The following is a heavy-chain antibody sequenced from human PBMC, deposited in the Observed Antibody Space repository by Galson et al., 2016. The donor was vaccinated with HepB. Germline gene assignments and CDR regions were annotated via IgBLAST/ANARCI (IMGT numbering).Heavy chain of an antibody. J-gene: IGHJ4*02. Sequence: SLRLSCAASGFTFDDYAMHWVRQVSGRGLEWVSGVTWNSENIGYADSVKGRFTISRDNANNSLYLQMNSRRDEDTAVYYCARAGSSCYFDYWGQGTLVTVSS. CDR1: GFTFDDYA. CDR3: ARAGSSCYFDY. D-gene: IGHD6-13*01. V-gene: IGHV3-9*01. CDR2: VTWNSENI.